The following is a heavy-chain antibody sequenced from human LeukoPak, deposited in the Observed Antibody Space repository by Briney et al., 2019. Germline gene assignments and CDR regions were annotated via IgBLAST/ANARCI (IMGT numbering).Heavy chain of an antibody. Sequence: GGSLRLSCAASGFTFSSYWMHWVRQVPGKGLVWVSNINSDGSRTNYADSVKGRFTISRDNAEKTLYLQMNSLRAEDTAVYYCARDYDSSGYDSRLNYWGQGTLVTVSS. V-gene: IGHV3-74*01. CDR1: GFTFSSYW. J-gene: IGHJ4*02. CDR2: INSDGSRT. CDR3: ARDYDSSGYDSRLNY. D-gene: IGHD3-22*01.